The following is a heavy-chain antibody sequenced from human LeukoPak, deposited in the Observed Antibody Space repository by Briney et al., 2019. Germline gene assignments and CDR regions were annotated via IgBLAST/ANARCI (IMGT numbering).Heavy chain of an antibody. CDR3: AKSDAYNDGYYFVS. CDR2: ISGRGDNT. CDR1: GFTFSGYG. Sequence: PGGSLRLSCAASGFTFSGYGMSWVRQAPGKGLEWVSGISGRGDNTDYADSVKGRFTISRDNSKNTLYLQMNSLRAEDTAVYYCAKSDAYNDGYYFVSWGQETLVTVSS. V-gene: IGHV3-23*01. D-gene: IGHD5-24*01. J-gene: IGHJ4*02.